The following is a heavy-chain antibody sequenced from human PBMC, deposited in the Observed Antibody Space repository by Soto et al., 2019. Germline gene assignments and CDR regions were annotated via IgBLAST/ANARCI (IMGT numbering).Heavy chain of an antibody. D-gene: IGHD1-1*01. Sequence: GGSLRLSCAASGVTFSSYAMSWVRQAPGKGLEWVSAISGSGGSTYYADSVKGRFTISRDNSKNTLYLQMNSLRAEDTAVYYCAKGGNQTGHNWFDPWGQGTLVTVSS. J-gene: IGHJ5*02. V-gene: IGHV3-23*01. CDR2: ISGSGGST. CDR3: AKGGNQTGHNWFDP. CDR1: GVTFSSYA.